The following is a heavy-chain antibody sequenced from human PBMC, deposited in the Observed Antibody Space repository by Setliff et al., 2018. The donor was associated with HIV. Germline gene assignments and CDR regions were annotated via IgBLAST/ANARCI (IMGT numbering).Heavy chain of an antibody. CDR3: ARHDGLRSVHGAFDI. J-gene: IGHJ3*02. V-gene: IGHV4-39*01. CDR1: GDPISSGSYY. CDR2: IYYSGAT. Sequence: PSETLSLTCTVSGDPISSGSYYWGWIRQPPGKGLEWIGSIYYSGATYYNPSLRGRLAISVDTSRNHFSLKLNSVTVADTAVYYCARHDGLRSVHGAFDIWGQGTMVTVSS. D-gene: IGHD4-17*01.